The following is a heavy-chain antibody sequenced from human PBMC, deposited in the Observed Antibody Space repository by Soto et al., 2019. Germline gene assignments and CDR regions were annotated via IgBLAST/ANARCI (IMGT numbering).Heavy chain of an antibody. V-gene: IGHV4-30-4*01. CDR3: ARAEGTYTCSSEFDY. CDR1: GGPISSFNYY. D-gene: IGHD3-16*01. Sequence: PSETLSLTCNVSGGPISSFNYYWTWIRQPPGKGLEWVGHISYRGTTFYNPSLKSRATVSMDTSKSQFSLKLASVTAADTAVYYCARAEGTYTCSSEFDYWGQGTLVTVSS. J-gene: IGHJ4*02. CDR2: ISYRGTT.